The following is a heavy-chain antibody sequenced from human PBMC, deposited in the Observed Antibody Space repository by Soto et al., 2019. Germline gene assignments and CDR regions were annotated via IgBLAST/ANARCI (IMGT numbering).Heavy chain of an antibody. CDR2: MNPNSGNT. J-gene: IGHJ4*02. Sequence: ASVKVSCEASGDTFASYDSNWVRQATGQGLEWMGWMNPNSGNTGYAQRFQGRVTMTRNTSISTAYLQWNSLKASDTAMYYCVRQITRCSGVRCYYFDHWGKGTLVTVSS. V-gene: IGHV1-8*01. CDR1: GDTFASYD. D-gene: IGHD2-15*01. CDR3: VRQITRCSGVRCYYFDH.